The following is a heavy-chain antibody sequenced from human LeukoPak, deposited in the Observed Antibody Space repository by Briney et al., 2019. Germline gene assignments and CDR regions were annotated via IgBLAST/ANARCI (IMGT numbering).Heavy chain of an antibody. V-gene: IGHV3-7*03. CDR3: AKRGSYYGSGSFPMDV. CDR1: GFTFSSSS. Sequence: PGGSLRLSCAASGFTFSSSSMNWVRQAPGRGLEWVASIKQDGSEKYYVDSVKGRFSISRDNAKNSLYLQMNSLTADDTAVYYCAKRGSYYGSGSFPMDVWGQGTTVTVSS. CDR2: IKQDGSEK. D-gene: IGHD3-10*01. J-gene: IGHJ6*02.